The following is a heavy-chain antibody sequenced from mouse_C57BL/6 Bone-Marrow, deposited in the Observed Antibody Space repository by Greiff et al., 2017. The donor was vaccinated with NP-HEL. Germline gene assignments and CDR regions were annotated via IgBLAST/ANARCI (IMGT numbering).Heavy chain of an antibody. V-gene: IGHV5-4*01. J-gene: IGHJ3*01. CDR2: ISAGGSYT. Sequence: EVKLMESGGGLVKPGGSLKLSCAASGFTFSSYAMSWVRQTPEKRLEWVATISAGGSYTYYPDNVKGRFTNSRDNAKNNLYLQMSHLKSEDTAMYYCARDNRSFAYWGQGTLVTVSA. CDR3: ARDNRSFAY. CDR1: GFTFSSYA.